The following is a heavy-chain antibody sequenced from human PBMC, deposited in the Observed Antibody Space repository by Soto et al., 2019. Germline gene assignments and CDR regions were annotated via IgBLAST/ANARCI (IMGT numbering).Heavy chain of an antibody. CDR3: ARGLSAVAGRKAFGY. CDR2: INHSGST. V-gene: IGHV4-34*01. D-gene: IGHD6-19*01. CDR1: GGSFSGYY. Sequence: SXTLSLTCAVYGGSFSGYYWSWIRQPPGKGLEWIGEINHSGSTNYNPSLKSRVTISVDTSKNQFSLKLSSVTAADTAVYYCARGLSAVAGRKAFGYWGQGTLVTVSS. J-gene: IGHJ4*02.